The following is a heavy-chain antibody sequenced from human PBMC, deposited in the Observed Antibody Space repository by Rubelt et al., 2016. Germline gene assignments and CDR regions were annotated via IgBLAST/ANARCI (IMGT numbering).Heavy chain of an antibody. V-gene: IGHV4-34*01. CDR3: ASQKGGTVTT. D-gene: IGHD4-17*01. Sequence: QVQLQQWGAGLLKPSETLSLTCAVYGGSFSDYYWSWIRQPPGQGLEWIGEITHSGSTNYTPPLKHRVTISGDTSKNQFSPKLSSVTAADTTMYYCASQKGGTVTTWGQGTLVTVSS. J-gene: IGHJ4*02. CDR1: GGSFSDYY. CDR2: ITHSGST.